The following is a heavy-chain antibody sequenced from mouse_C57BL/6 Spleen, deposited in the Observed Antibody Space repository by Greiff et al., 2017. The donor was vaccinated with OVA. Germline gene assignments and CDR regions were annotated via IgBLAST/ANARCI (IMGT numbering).Heavy chain of an antibody. Sequence: VMLVESGPGLVQPSQSLSITCTVSGFSFTSYGVHWVRQSPGKGLEWLGVIWSGGSTDYNAAFISRLSISKDNSKSQVFFKMNSLQADDTAIYYCASHYYGSSYAFAYWGQGTLVTVSA. CDR3: ASHYYGSSYAFAY. V-gene: IGHV2-2*01. CDR1: GFSFTSYG. CDR2: IWSGGST. D-gene: IGHD1-1*01. J-gene: IGHJ3*01.